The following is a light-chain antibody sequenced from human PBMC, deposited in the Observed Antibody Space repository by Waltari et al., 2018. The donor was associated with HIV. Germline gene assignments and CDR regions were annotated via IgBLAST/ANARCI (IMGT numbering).Light chain of an antibody. CDR3: QQYNSDFYT. V-gene: IGKV1-5*03. CDR1: QNVDSW. J-gene: IGKJ2*01. Sequence: IQMTQSPSILSASLRHRVTITCRASQNVDSWLAWYQQRPGKATKLLIYNASTIPYGVPARFTGSGSGTNFTLTINSLHPDDFATYYCQQYNSDFYTFGLGTRLDLK. CDR2: NAS.